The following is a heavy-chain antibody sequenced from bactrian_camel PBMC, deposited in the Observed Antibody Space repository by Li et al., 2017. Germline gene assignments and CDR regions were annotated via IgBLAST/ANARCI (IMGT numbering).Heavy chain of an antibody. D-gene: IGHD2*01. Sequence: HVQLVESGGGSVQAGGSLRLSCAFSGYTYSGHCMGWFRQAPGKEREGVARIATGSGNTYYADSVKGRFTISRSEDKNSLHLQMNALKSEDTALYYCATLYCSGEYCYRWDYWGQGTQVTVS. V-gene: IGHV3S1*01. CDR2: IATGSGNT. CDR3: ATLYCSGEYCYRWDY. J-gene: IGHJ4*01. CDR1: GYTYSGHC.